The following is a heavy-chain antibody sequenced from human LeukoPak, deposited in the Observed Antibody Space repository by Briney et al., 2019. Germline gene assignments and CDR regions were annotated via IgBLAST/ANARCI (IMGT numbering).Heavy chain of an antibody. D-gene: IGHD3-3*01. Sequence: ASVKVSCKASGHTFTTHNINWVRQASGQGLEWMGWISAYNGNTNSAQKFQGKVTMTTDTSTNTAYMELRSLTSDDTAVYYCAREKDGPRVTIFGVAPSYFDYWGQGTLVTVSS. V-gene: IGHV1-18*01. CDR3: AREKDGPRVTIFGVAPSYFDY. J-gene: IGHJ4*02. CDR1: GHTFTTHN. CDR2: ISAYNGNT.